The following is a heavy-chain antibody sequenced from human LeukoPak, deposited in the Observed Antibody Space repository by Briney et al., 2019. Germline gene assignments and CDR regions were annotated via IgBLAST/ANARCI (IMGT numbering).Heavy chain of an antibody. CDR3: ARDLLIGEGDY. D-gene: IGHD7-27*01. CDR2: ISSSSYI. J-gene: IGHJ4*02. CDR1: GFTFSSYS. Sequence: GGSLRLSCAASGFTFSSYSMNWVRQAPGKGLEWVSSISSSSYIYYADSVKGRFTISRDNAKNSLYLQMNSLRAEDTAVYYCARDLLIGEGDYWGQGTLVTVSS. V-gene: IGHV3-21*01.